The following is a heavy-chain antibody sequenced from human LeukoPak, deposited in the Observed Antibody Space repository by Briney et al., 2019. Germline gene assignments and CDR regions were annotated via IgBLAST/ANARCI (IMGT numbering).Heavy chain of an antibody. CDR1: GITLSNCG. Sequence: GGSLRLSCAVSGITLSNCGMTWVRQAPGKGLEWVAGISDSGGSTNYADSVKGRFTISRDNPKNTLYLQMNSLRAEDTAVYFCAKRGVVIRVILVGFHKEAYYFDSWGQGALVTVSS. CDR2: ISDSGGST. D-gene: IGHD3-22*01. CDR3: AKRGVVIRVILVGFHKEAYYFDS. V-gene: IGHV3-23*01. J-gene: IGHJ4*02.